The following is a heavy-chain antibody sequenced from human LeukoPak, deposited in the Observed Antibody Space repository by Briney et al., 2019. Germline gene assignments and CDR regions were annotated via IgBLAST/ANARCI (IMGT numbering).Heavy chain of an antibody. CDR2: IYYSGTT. D-gene: IGHD1-26*01. V-gene: IGHV4-59*08. CDR3: ARHSGASPHYFDY. CDR1: GCSIRNYY. Sequence: SETLSLTCPVSGCSIRNYYWSWIRQPPGKGLDWIGFIYYSGTTHYNPSLKSRVTMSVATSNNQFSLRLSSVTAADTAISYCARHSGASPHYFDYWGQGALVTVSS. J-gene: IGHJ4*02.